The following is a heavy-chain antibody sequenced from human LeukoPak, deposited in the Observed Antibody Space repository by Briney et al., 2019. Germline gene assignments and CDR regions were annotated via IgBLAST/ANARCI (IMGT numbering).Heavy chain of an antibody. J-gene: IGHJ5*02. CDR3: ARDGLARIFDP. V-gene: IGHV4-61*08. CDR2: IYYSGST. Sequence: SETLSLTCTVSGGSISSGGYYWSWIRQPPGKGLEWIGYIYYSGSTNYNPSLKSRVTISVDTSKNQFSLKLSSVTAADTAVYYCARDGLARIFDPWGQGTLVTVSS. CDR1: GGSISSGGYY. D-gene: IGHD5-24*01.